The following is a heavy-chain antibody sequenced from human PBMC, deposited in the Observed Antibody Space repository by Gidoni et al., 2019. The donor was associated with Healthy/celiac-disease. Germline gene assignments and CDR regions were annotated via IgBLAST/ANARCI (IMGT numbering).Heavy chain of an antibody. Sequence: QVQLQQCGAVLLKPSETLSLTFAVYGGSFSGYYWSWIRQPQVKWLDWIEEINHSGSTNYNPSLKSRVTISVDTSKNQFSLKLSFVTAADTAVYYCARGIAARLDYWGQGTLVTVSS. CDR2: INHSGST. CDR1: GGSFSGYY. J-gene: IGHJ4*02. D-gene: IGHD6-6*01. CDR3: ARGIAARLDY. V-gene: IGHV4-34*01.